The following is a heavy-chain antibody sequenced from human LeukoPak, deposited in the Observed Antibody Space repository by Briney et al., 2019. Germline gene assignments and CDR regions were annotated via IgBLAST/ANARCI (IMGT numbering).Heavy chain of an antibody. CDR3: ARGQVVVASTSNYYYYYGMDV. J-gene: IGHJ6*02. CDR1: GGSFSGYY. D-gene: IGHD2-15*01. CDR2: INHSGST. Sequence: PSETLSLTCAVYGGSFSGYYWSWIRQPPGKGLEWIGEINHSGSTNYNPSLKGRVTISVDTSKNQFSLKLSSVTAADTAVYYCARGQVVVASTSNYYYYYGMDVWGQGTTVTVSS. V-gene: IGHV4-34*01.